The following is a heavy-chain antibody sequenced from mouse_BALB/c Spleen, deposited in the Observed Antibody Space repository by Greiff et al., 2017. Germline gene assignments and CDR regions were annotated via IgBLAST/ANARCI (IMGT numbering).Heavy chain of an antibody. CDR3: ARRGNYVKWFAY. J-gene: IGHJ3*01. Sequence: QVQLQQSGAELAKPGASVKMSCKASGYTFTSYWMHWVKQRPGQGLEWIGYINPSTGYTEYNQKFKDKATLTADKSSSTAYMQLSSLTSEDSAVYYCARRGNYVKWFAYWGQGTLDTVSA. D-gene: IGHD2-1*01. CDR1: GYTFTSYW. V-gene: IGHV1-7*01. CDR2: INPSTGYT.